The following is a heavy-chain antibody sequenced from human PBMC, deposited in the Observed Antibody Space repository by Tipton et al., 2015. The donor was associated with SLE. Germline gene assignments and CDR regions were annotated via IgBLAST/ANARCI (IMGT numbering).Heavy chain of an antibody. CDR1: GDSISSSSYY. V-gene: IGHV4-39*01. CDR2: IYYSGST. CDR3: ARGGNLLRFLEWPSLGYFQH. Sequence: LRLSCTVSGDSISSSSYYWGWIRQPPGKGLEWIGSIYYSGSTYYNPSLKSRVTISVDTSKNQFSLKLSSVTAADTAVYYCARGGNLLRFLEWPSLGYFQHWGQGTLVTVSS. J-gene: IGHJ1*01. D-gene: IGHD3-3*01.